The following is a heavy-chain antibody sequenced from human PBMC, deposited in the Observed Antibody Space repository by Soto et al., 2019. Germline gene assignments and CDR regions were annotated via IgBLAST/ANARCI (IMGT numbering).Heavy chain of an antibody. D-gene: IGHD3-10*01. Sequence: SETLSLTCAVYGGSFSGYYWSWILQPPWKGLEWIGEINHSGSTNYNPSLKSRVTISVDTSKNQFSLKLSSVTAADTAVYYCARGNYGSGSYYNSPYYFDYWGQGTLVTVSS. CDR3: ARGNYGSGSYYNSPYYFDY. CDR1: GGSFSGYY. CDR2: INHSGST. V-gene: IGHV4-34*01. J-gene: IGHJ4*02.